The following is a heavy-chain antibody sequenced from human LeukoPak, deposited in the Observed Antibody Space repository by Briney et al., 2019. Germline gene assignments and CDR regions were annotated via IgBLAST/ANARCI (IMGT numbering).Heavy chain of an antibody. CDR2: IDGDGSST. Sequence: GGSLRLSCTASEFTFSSYWMHWVRQPPGKGLVWVSRIDGDGSSTSYADAVKGRFTISRDNSKNTLYLQMNSLRAEDTAVYYCAKKGATTGDFDYWGQGTLVTVSS. J-gene: IGHJ4*02. V-gene: IGHV3-74*01. CDR1: EFTFSSYW. CDR3: AKKGATTGDFDY. D-gene: IGHD1-26*01.